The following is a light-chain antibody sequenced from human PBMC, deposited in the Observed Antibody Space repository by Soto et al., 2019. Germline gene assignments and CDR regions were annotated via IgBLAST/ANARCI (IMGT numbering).Light chain of an antibody. CDR3: ETWDRNTHV. V-gene: IGLV4-60*03. CDR1: SGHSTYI. CDR2: LEGSGSY. Sequence: QPVLTQSSSASASLGSSVKVTCTLSSGHSTYIIAWHQQQPGKAPRYLMKLEGSGSYIKESGVPDRFSGSSSGADRYLTISNLQSEDEADYYCETWDRNTHVFGTVTKVTVL. J-gene: IGLJ1*01.